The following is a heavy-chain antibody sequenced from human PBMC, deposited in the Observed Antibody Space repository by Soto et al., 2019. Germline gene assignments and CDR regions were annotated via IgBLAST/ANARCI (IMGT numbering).Heavy chain of an antibody. CDR1: GFTFSSYA. V-gene: IGHV3-23*01. CDR3: KKGIFGVDPYDAFDI. D-gene: IGHD3-3*01. Sequence: PGGSLRLSCVDSGFTFSSYAISWVRQAPGKGLEWVPAISDGGGSTYYADSVKGRFTISRDNSKNTLYLQMNSLRAEDTAVYYCKKGIFGVDPYDAFDIWGQGTMVTVSS. J-gene: IGHJ3*02. CDR2: ISDGGGST.